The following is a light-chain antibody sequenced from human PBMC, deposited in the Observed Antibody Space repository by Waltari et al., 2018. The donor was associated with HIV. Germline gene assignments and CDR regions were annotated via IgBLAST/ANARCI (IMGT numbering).Light chain of an antibody. CDR2: RNN. CDR3: AAWDDSLSGYV. CDR1: SSNIGSNY. V-gene: IGLV1-47*01. J-gene: IGLJ1*01. Sequence: QSVLTQPPSASGTPGQRVTISCSGSSSNIGSNYGYWYQQLPGTAPNLLIYRNNQRTSGVPDRFSGSKSGTSASLASSGLRSEDEADYYCAAWDDSLSGYVFGTGTKVTVL.